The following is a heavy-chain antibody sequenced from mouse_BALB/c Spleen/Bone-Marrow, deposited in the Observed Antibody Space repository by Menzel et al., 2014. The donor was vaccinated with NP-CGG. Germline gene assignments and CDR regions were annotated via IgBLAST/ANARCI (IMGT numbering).Heavy chain of an antibody. V-gene: IGHV4-1*02. CDR3: ARLSHYGRFAY. D-gene: IGHD1-1*01. CDR2: INPDSSTI. J-gene: IGHJ3*01. CDR1: GFDFSRYW. Sequence: EVKVIESGGGLVQPGGSLKLSCAASGFDFSRYWMSWVRQAPGKGLGWIGEINPDSSTINYTPSLKDKFIISRDNAKNTLYLQMSKVRSEDTALYYCARLSHYGRFAYWGQGTLVTVSA.